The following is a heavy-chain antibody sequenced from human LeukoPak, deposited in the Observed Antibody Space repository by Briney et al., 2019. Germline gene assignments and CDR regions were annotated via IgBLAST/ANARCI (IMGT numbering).Heavy chain of an antibody. V-gene: IGHV3-11*04. J-gene: IGHJ3*02. Sequence: GGSLRLSCAASGFTFSDYYMSWIRQAPGKGLEWVSYISSSGSTIYYADSVKGRFTISRDNAKNSPYLQMNSLRAEDTAVYYCATSQTTSGRYGNAFDIWGQGTMVTVSS. D-gene: IGHD6-19*01. CDR1: GFTFSDYY. CDR3: ATSQTTSGRYGNAFDI. CDR2: ISSSGSTI.